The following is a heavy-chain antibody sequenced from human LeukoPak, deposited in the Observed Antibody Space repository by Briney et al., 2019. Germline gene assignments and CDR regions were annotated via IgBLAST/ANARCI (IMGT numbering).Heavy chain of an antibody. CDR3: ANLAIRGDFDF. CDR2: VYGGGKT. V-gene: IGHV3-53*05. D-gene: IGHD3-3*02. CDR1: KSIVSSNY. Sequence: PEGSLRLSCAASKSIVSSNYMAWVRQAPGKGLEWVSVVYGGGKTYYADPVKGRFTISRDYSKNTLWLQMNSLRDEDTAVYYCANLAIRGDFDFWGQGTLVTVSS. J-gene: IGHJ4*02.